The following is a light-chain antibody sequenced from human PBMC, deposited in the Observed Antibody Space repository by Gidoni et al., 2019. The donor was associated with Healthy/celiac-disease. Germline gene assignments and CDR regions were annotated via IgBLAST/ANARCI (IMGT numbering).Light chain of an antibody. CDR3: SSYAGSNNPYV. J-gene: IGLJ1*01. CDR1: SSDVGGYNY. Sequence: QSALTQPPSASGFPGQSVTISCTGTSSDVGGYNYVSWYQQHPGKAPKLMIYEVSKRPSGVPDRFFGSKSGNTASLTVSGLQAEDEADYYCSSYAGSNNPYVFGTGTKVTVL. V-gene: IGLV2-8*01. CDR2: EVS.